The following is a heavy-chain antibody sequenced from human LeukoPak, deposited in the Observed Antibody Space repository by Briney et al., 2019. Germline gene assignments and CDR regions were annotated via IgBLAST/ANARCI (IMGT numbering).Heavy chain of an antibody. CDR3: AKDRRLGSSSTSCSRDGDWFDP. J-gene: IGHJ5*02. D-gene: IGHD2-2*01. CDR2: VSGSGGST. V-gene: IGHV3-23*01. Sequence: PGGSLRLSCAASGFTFSSYAMSWVRQAPGKGLEWVSAVSGSGGSTYYADSVKGRFTISRDNSKNTLYLQMNSLRAEDTAVYYCAKDRRLGSSSTSCSRDGDWFDPWGQGTLVTVSS. CDR1: GFTFSSYA.